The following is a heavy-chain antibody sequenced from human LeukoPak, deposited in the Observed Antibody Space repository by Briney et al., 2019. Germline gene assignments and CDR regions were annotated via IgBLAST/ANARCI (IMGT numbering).Heavy chain of an antibody. D-gene: IGHD3-3*01. V-gene: IGHV3-21*01. Sequence: GGSLRLSCAASGFTFSSYSMNWVRQAPGKGLEWVSSMSSSSSYIYYADSVKGRFTISRDNTKNSLYLQMNSLRAEDTAGYYCASFLRGGPEDYWGQGTLVTVSS. J-gene: IGHJ4*02. CDR2: MSSSSSYI. CDR3: ASFLRGGPEDY. CDR1: GFTFSSYS.